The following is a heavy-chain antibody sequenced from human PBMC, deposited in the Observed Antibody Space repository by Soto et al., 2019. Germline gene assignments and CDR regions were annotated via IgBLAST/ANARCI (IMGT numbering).Heavy chain of an antibody. D-gene: IGHD3-10*01. V-gene: IGHV4-59*08. Sequence: SETLSLTCTVSGGSISSYYWSWIRRPPGKGLEWIGYIYYSGSTNYNPSLKSRVTISIDTSKNHLSLRLSSVTAADTAVYYCARVGIWWFDPWGQGTPVTVSS. CDR1: GGSISSYY. CDR3: ARVGIWWFDP. CDR2: IYYSGST. J-gene: IGHJ5*02.